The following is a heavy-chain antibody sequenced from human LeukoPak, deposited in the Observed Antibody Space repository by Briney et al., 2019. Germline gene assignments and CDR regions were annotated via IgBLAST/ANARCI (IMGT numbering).Heavy chain of an antibody. CDR2: IRYDGSNK. J-gene: IGHJ5*02. D-gene: IGHD5-12*01. V-gene: IGHV3-30*02. Sequence: GGSLRLSCAASGFTFSSYGMHWVRQAPGKGLEWVAFIRYDGSNKYYADSVKGRFTISRDNSKNTLYLQMNSLRAEDTAVYYCAKDHRGYSGYDYTWFDPWGQGTLVTVSS. CDR1: GFTFSSYG. CDR3: AKDHRGYSGYDYTWFDP.